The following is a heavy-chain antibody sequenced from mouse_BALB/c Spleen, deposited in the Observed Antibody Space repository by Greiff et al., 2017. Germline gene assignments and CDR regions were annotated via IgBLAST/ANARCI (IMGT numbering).Heavy chain of an antibody. D-gene: IGHD1-1*01. CDR1: GYSFTSYY. V-gene: IGHV1-28*01. J-gene: IGHJ2*01. CDR2: IDPFNGGT. Sequence: EVQLQQSGPELMKPGASVKISCKASGYSFTSYYMHWVKQSHGKSLEWIGYIDPFNGGTSYNQKFKGKATLTVDKSSSTAYMHLSSLTSEDSAVYYCARSGNYGYYFDYWGQGTTLTVSS. CDR3: ARSGNYGYYFDY.